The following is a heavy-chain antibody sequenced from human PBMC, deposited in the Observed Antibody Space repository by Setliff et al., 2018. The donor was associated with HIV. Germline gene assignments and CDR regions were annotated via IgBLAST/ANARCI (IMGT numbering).Heavy chain of an antibody. CDR3: ARAYNVYDYRFDSSGYDY. CDR1: GFTFTDYA. D-gene: IGHD3-22*01. Sequence: GESLKISCAASGFTFTDYAMSWVRQAPGKGLEWVSNTKYDGSESYYVDSVKGRFIASTDNAKNSLFLEMNSLKAEDTAVYYCARAYNVYDYRFDSSGYDYWGQGTLVTAPQ. V-gene: IGHV3-7*03. J-gene: IGHJ4*02. CDR2: TKYDGSES.